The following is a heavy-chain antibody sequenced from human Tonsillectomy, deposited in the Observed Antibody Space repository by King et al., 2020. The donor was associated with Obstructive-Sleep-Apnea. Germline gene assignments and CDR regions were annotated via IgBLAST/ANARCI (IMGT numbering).Heavy chain of an antibody. Sequence: VQLVESGAEVKKPGASVKVSCKASGYTFTGYYMHWVRQAPGQGLEWMGWINPNSGGTNYAQKFQGRVTMTRDTSISTAYMELSRLRSDDTAVYYCARGYSGYDRGWYFDLWGRGTLVTVSS. V-gene: IGHV1-2*02. CDR1: GYTFTGYY. CDR2: INPNSGGT. D-gene: IGHD5-12*01. J-gene: IGHJ2*01. CDR3: ARGYSGYDRGWYFDL.